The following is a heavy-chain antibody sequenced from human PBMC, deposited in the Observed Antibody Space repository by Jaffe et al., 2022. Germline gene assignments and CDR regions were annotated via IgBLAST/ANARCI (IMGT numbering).Heavy chain of an antibody. CDR3: AKGGEDGFLEWLLWPNFDY. D-gene: IGHD3-3*01. CDR1: GFTFSSYA. Sequence: EVQLLESGGGLVQPGGSLRLSCAASGFTFSSYAMSWVRQAPGKGLEWVSAISGSGGSTYYADSVKGRFTISRDNSKNTLYLQMNSLRAEDTAVYYCAKGGEDGFLEWLLWPNFDYWGQGTLVTVSS. V-gene: IGHV3-23*01. CDR2: ISGSGGST. J-gene: IGHJ4*02.